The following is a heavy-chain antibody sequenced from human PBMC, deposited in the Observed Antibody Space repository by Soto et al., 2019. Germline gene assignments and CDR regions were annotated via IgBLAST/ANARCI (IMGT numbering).Heavy chain of an antibody. CDR3: ARDGQELPDY. D-gene: IGHD1-26*01. V-gene: IGHV3-33*01. CDR2: IWYDGSNK. CDR1: GFTSSSYG. Sequence: GGSLRLSCAASGFTSSSYGMHWVRQAPGKGLEWVAVIWYDGSNKYYADSVKGRFTISRDNSKNTLYLQMNSLRAGDTAVYYCARDGQELPDYWCQGTLVTVSS. J-gene: IGHJ4*02.